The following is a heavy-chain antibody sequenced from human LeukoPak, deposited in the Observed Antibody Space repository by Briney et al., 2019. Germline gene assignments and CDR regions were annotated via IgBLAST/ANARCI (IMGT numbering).Heavy chain of an antibody. J-gene: IGHJ4*02. D-gene: IGHD6-13*01. Sequence: GGSLRLSCAAPGFTFSSYSMNWVRQAPGKGLEYVSSISSEGKTTYYADSVKGRFTISRDNSKNTLYLQMSSLRPEDTAVYYCVKDRWVDHWGQGTLVTVSS. CDR1: GFTFSSYS. CDR2: ISSEGKTT. CDR3: VKDRWVDH. V-gene: IGHV3-64D*06.